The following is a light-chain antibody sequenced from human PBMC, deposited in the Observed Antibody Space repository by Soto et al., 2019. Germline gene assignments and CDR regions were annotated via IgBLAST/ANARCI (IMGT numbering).Light chain of an antibody. CDR3: SSYTRNNTWV. V-gene: IGLV2-14*01. CDR2: EVT. J-gene: IGLJ3*02. CDR1: SSDVGAYNY. Sequence: QSALTQPASVSGSPGQSITLSCTGTSSDVGAYNYVSWYQQHPGKAPKLMIYEVTNRPSGVSNRFSGSKSGNTASLTVSGLQAEDEADYYCSSYTRNNTWVFGGGTKLTVL.